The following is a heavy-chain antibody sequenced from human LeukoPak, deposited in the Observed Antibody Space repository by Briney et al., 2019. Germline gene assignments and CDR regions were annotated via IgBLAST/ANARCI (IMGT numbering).Heavy chain of an antibody. CDR2: ISGGGGTT. Sequence: GGSLRLPCAASGFTFSSYAMSWVRQAPGKGLQWVSFISGGGGTTYYADSVKGRFTVSRDNSKNTLYLQMSSLRAEDTAVYYCAKAEGSGNQPFDYWGQGTLVTVSS. J-gene: IGHJ4*02. V-gene: IGHV3-23*01. CDR3: AKAEGSGNQPFDY. CDR1: GFTFSSYA. D-gene: IGHD3-10*01.